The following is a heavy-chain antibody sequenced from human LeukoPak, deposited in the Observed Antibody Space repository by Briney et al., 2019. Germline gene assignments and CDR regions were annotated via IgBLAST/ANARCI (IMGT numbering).Heavy chain of an antibody. V-gene: IGHV4-38-2*02. CDR1: GYSISSGYY. Sequence: PSETLSLTCTVSGYSISSGYYWGWIRQPPGKGLEWIGSIYHSGSTYYNPSLKSRVTISVGTSKNQFSLKLSSVTAADTAVYYCARDLNSNYYFDYWGQGTLVNVSS. CDR3: ARDLNSNYYFDY. CDR2: IYHSGST. D-gene: IGHD4-11*01. J-gene: IGHJ4*02.